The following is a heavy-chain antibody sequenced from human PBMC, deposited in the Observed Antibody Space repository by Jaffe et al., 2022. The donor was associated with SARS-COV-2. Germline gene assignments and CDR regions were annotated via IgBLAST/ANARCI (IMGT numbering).Heavy chain of an antibody. V-gene: IGHV7-4-1*02. CDR2: INTNTGNP. D-gene: IGHD6-6*01. Sequence: QVQLVQSGSGLKKPGASVKVSCKTSGYTFTTYGMNWVRQAPGQGLEWMGWINTNTGNPAYAQGFTGRFVFSFDTSVSTAYLQINNLRAEDTAVYYCAPSDSYYFEYWGHGTLVTVSS. J-gene: IGHJ4*01. CDR3: APSDSYYFEY. CDR1: GYTFTTYG.